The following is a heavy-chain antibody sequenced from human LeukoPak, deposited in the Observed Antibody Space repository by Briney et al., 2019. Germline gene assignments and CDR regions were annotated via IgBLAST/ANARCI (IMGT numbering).Heavy chain of an antibody. CDR3: ARERESDRGYFGE. CDR1: GGSISSGSYY. CDR2: IYYIGST. V-gene: IGHV4-39*07. Sequence: PSETLSLTCTVSGGSISSGSYYWGWIRQPPGKGLEWIGSIYYIGSTYYKPSLKSRVTISVDTSKNQFSLKLSSVTAADTAVYYCARERESDRGYFGEWGQGTLVTVSS. J-gene: IGHJ4*02. D-gene: IGHD3-10*01.